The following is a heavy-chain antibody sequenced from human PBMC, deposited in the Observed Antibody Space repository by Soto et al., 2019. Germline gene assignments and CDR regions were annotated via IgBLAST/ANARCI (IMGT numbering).Heavy chain of an antibody. CDR1: GGTFSSYA. V-gene: IGHV1-69*13. CDR2: IIPIVGTA. D-gene: IGHD6-13*01. Sequence: SVKVSCKASGGTFSSYAISWVRQAPGQGLEWMGGIIPIVGTANYAQKFQGRVTITADESTSRAYMELSSLRSEDTPVYYCASVARYSSSLSYYYYGMDVWGQGTTVTVSS. CDR3: ASVARYSSSLSYYYYGMDV. J-gene: IGHJ6*02.